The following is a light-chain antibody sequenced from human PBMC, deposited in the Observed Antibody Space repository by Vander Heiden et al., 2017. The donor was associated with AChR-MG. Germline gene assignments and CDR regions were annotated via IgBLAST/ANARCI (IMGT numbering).Light chain of an antibody. V-gene: IGLV2-14*03. CDR1: ISDVGGYNY. J-gene: IGLJ2*01. CDR3: SSYTSSSTVV. Sequence: QSALTQPASVSGSPGQSSTIPSTGTISDVGGYNYVSWYQQRPGKAPKLMIYDVSKRPSGVSNRFSGSKSGNTASLTISGLQAEDEADYYCSSYTSSSTVVFGGGTKLTVL. CDR2: DVS.